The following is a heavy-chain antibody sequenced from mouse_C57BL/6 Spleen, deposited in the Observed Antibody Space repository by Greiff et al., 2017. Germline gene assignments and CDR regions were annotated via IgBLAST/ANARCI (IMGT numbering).Heavy chain of an antibody. Sequence: VQLVESGAELARPGASVKLSCKASGYTFTSYGISWVKQRTGQGLEWIGEIYPRSGNTYYNEKFKGKATLTADKSSSTAYMELSSLTSEDSAVYFCARSEYDGFDYWGQGTTRTVSS. CDR2: IYPRSGNT. CDR1: GYTFTSYG. J-gene: IGHJ2*01. V-gene: IGHV1-81*01. D-gene: IGHD2-14*01. CDR3: ARSEYDGFDY.